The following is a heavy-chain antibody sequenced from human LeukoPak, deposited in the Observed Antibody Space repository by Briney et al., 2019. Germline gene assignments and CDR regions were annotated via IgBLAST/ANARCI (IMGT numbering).Heavy chain of an antibody. CDR2: ISAYNGNT. V-gene: IGHV1-18*01. CDR3: ARIGSSSEGDY. CDR1: GYTFTSYG. J-gene: IGHJ4*02. Sequence: VASVKVSCKASGYTFTSYGISWVRQAPGQGLEWMGWISAYNGNTNYAQKFQGRVTITRDTSASTAYMELSGLRSEDTAVYYCARIGSSSEGDYWGQGTLVTVSS. D-gene: IGHD6-13*01.